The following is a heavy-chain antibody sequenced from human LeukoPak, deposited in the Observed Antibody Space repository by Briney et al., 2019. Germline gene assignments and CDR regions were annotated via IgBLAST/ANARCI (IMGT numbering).Heavy chain of an antibody. J-gene: IGHJ6*03. D-gene: IGHD3-10*01. CDR3: ARESAVRGVIQGTGNMDV. CDR1: GFTFRDYG. V-gene: IGHV3-23*01. Sequence: GGSLRLSCAASGFTFRDYGMSWVRQAPGKGLEWVSALTGSGGTTYYADSVKGRFTISRDNSKNTLYLQMNSLTAADTAVYYCARESAVRGVIQGTGNMDVWGKGTTVTISS. CDR2: LTGSGGTT.